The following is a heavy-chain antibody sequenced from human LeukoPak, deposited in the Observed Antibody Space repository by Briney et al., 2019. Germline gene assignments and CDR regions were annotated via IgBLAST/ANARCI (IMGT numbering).Heavy chain of an antibody. D-gene: IGHD3-10*01. CDR3: AKDYSGSGIYSHTGYFDY. Sequence: RPGGSLRLSCAASGFTFSSYAMSWVRQAPGKGLEWVSAISGSGGTTYYADSVKGRFTISRDNSQHTLYLQMTSLRAEDTAVYYCAKDYSGSGIYSHTGYFDYWGQGTLVTVSS. CDR1: GFTFSSYA. V-gene: IGHV3-23*01. J-gene: IGHJ4*02. CDR2: ISGSGGTT.